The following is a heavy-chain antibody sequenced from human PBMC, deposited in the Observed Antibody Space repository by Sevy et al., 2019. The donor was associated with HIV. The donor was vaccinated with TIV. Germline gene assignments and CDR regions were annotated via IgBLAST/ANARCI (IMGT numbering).Heavy chain of an antibody. CDR2: ISYDGSNK. J-gene: IGHJ6*02. V-gene: IGHV3-30-3*01. CDR3: ARGGVATETYYYYGMDV. CDR1: GFTFSSYA. D-gene: IGHD5-12*01. Sequence: GGSLRLSCAASGFTFSSYAMHWVRQAPGKGLEWMAVISYDGSNKYYADSVKGRFTISRDNSKNTLYLQMNSLRAEDTAVYYCARGGVATETYYYYGMDVWGQGTTVTVSS.